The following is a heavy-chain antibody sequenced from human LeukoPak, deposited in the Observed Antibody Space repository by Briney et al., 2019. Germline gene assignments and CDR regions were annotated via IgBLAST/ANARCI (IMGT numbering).Heavy chain of an antibody. CDR3: ARDATIFGVATNYYYYMDV. CDR1: GGSISSSSYY. CDR2: IYYSGST. V-gene: IGHV4-39*07. Sequence: PSETLSLTCTVSGGSISSSSYYWGWIRRPPGKGLEWIGSIYYSGSTYYNPSLKSRVTISVDTSKNQFSLKLSSVTAADTAVYYCARDATIFGVATNYYYYMDVWGKGTTVTVSS. D-gene: IGHD3-3*01. J-gene: IGHJ6*03.